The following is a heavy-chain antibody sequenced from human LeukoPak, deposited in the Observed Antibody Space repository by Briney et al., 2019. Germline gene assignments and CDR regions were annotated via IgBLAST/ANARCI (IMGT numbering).Heavy chain of an antibody. CDR1: GGSLQNYY. D-gene: IGHD3-10*02. J-gene: IGHJ4*02. CDR2: IYYSGST. V-gene: IGHV4-59*01. Sequence: PSETLSLTCTVSGGSLQNYYWSWIRQPPGKGLEWIGYIYYSGSTLYNPSLKSRVSISVDTSKKQFSLKLRSVAAADTAVYYCVRGLARLDVRLDSWGQGTLVTVSS. CDR3: VRGLARLDVRLDS.